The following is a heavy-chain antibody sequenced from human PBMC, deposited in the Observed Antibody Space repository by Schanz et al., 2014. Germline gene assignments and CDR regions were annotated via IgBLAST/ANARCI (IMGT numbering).Heavy chain of an antibody. CDR2: IWYDGTDR. CDR1: GFTFSSYT. CDR3: AKNWKGHHITGRPGWSDGMDV. D-gene: IGHD6-6*01. J-gene: IGHJ6*02. V-gene: IGHV3-33*06. Sequence: QVQLVESGGGVVQPGRSLRLSCAASGFTFSSYTMHWVRQAPGTGLEWVAVIWYDGTDRYYADSVKGRFTISRDNSKNTLSLQMNSLRVEDTAEYYCAKNWKGHHITGRPGWSDGMDVWGQGTTVTVSS.